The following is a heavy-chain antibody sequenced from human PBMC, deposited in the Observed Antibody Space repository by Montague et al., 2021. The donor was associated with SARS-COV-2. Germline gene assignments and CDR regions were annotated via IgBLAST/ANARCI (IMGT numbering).Heavy chain of an antibody. CDR1: GGSITGYY. J-gene: IGHJ3*02. CDR3: VRDHYYTGPREGYDI. CDR2: INDSGAV. Sequence: SETLSLTCTVSGGSITGYYWSWLRRSPGKGLEWIAYINDSGAVNYNPSLGSRVTISIDTSKNQLSLKVNSVTAADTAAYYCVRDHYYTGPREGYDIWGQGTVVTVSS. D-gene: IGHD1-26*01. V-gene: IGHV4-59*01.